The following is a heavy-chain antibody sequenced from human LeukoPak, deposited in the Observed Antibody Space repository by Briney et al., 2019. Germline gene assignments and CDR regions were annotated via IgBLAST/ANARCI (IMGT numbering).Heavy chain of an antibody. CDR3: AKDGKIRNWNYYQAKPVY. V-gene: IGHV3-7*03. CDR2: IKQDGSEK. CDR1: GFTFSSYW. D-gene: IGHD1-7*01. J-gene: IGHJ4*02. Sequence: PGGSLRLSCAASGFTFSSYWMSWVRQAPGKGLEWVANIKQDGSEKYYVDSVKGRFTISRDNAKNSLYLQTNSLRAEDMAVYYCAKDGKIRNWNYYQAKPVYWGQGTLVTVSS.